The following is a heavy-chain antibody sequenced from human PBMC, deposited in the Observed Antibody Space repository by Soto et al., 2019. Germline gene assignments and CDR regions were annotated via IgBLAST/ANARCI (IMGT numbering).Heavy chain of an antibody. CDR2: IIGSGGST. D-gene: IGHD5-18*01. CDR3: AKLSVDAAPADF. J-gene: IGHJ4*02. Sequence: EVQLLESGGGLVQPGGSLRLSCAASGFTFSSYGMNWVRQAPGKGLEWVSSIIGSGGSTYYADSVKGRFTISRDNSKNTLYLQMNSLRAEDTAVYYCAKLSVDAAPADFWGQGTLVTVSS. V-gene: IGHV3-23*01. CDR1: GFTFSSYG.